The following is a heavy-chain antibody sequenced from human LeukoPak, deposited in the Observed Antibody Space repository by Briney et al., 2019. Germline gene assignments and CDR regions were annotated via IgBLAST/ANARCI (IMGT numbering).Heavy chain of an antibody. J-gene: IGHJ3*02. V-gene: IGHV3-53*01. CDR1: GFTVSSNY. CDR2: IYSGGTT. CDR3: ARDTSSWYERDALDI. Sequence: PGGSLRLSCAASGFTVSSNYMSWVRQAPGKGLEWVSLIYSGGTTYYADSVKGRFTISRDNSKNTLFLQMNSLRAEDTAVYYCARDTSSWYERDALDIWGQGTMVTVSS. D-gene: IGHD6-13*01.